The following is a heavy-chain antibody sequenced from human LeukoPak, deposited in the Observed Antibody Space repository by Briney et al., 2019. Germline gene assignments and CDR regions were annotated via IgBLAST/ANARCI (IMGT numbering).Heavy chain of an antibody. J-gene: IGHJ6*02. CDR3: ARETPLPDSSGYYYGHYYYYGMDV. CDR1: GFTFSSYE. Sequence: GGSLRLSCAASGFTFSSYEMNWVRQAPGKGLKWVSYISSSGSTIYYADSVKGRFTIYRDNAKNSLYLQMNRLRAEDTAVYYCARETPLPDSSGYYYGHYYYYGMDVWGQGTTVTVSS. CDR2: ISSSGSTI. V-gene: IGHV3-48*03. D-gene: IGHD3-22*01.